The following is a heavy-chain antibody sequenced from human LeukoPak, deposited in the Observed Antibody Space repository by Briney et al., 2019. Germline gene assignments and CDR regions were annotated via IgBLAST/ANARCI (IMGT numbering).Heavy chain of an antibody. J-gene: IGHJ4*02. D-gene: IGHD5-12*01. Sequence: GGSLRLSCAACGFTFSNHWLSWVRQAPGQGLEGVANRKEDGGELNYVDSVKGRFTTYRDSAKNSLYLQMTRLRAEDTAFYYCAINGGGDSGYGNFDYWGQGTLVTVSS. V-gene: IGHV3-7*03. CDR2: RKEDGGEL. CDR3: AINGGGDSGYGNFDY. CDR1: GFTFSNHW.